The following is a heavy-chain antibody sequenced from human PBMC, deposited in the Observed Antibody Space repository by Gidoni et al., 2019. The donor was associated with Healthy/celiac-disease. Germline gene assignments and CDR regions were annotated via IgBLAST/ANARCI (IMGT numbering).Heavy chain of an antibody. J-gene: IGHJ5*02. CDR2: ISSSSSTI. D-gene: IGHD3-3*01. CDR1: GFTFSIYS. Sequence: EVQLVESGGGLVQPGGSLRLSCADSGFTFSIYSMNWVRQAPGKGLEWVSYISSSSSTIYYADSVKGRFTISRDNAKNSLYLQMNSLRDEDTAVYYCARETYDFWSGYYANWFDPWGQGTLVTVSS. CDR3: ARETYDFWSGYYANWFDP. V-gene: IGHV3-48*02.